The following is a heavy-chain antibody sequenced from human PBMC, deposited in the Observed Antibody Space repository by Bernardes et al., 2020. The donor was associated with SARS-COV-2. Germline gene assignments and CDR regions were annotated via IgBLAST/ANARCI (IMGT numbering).Heavy chain of an antibody. D-gene: IGHD5-12*01. CDR3: ARVRPGLGYDFDY. CDR2: ISIGSSYI. CDR1: GFDFSGYI. Sequence: WGSLRLSCVGSGFDFSGYIINWVRQTPGKGLEWVSSISIGSSYIYYRDSVRGRFTISRDDPRNSLYLQMHSLRVEDTGVYYCARVRPGLGYDFDYWGQGTLVTVSS. V-gene: IGHV3-21*01. J-gene: IGHJ4*02.